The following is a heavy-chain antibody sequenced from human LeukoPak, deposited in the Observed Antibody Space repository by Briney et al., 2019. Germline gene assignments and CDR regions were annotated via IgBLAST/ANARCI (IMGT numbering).Heavy chain of an antibody. CDR1: GFTFSSYA. D-gene: IGHD1-1*01. CDR2: ISGSGGST. CDR3: AKDPGNNNWSYWYFDI. Sequence: GGSLRLSCAASGFTFSSYAMTWVRQAPGKGLEWVSSISGSGGSTYYADSVKGRFTISRDNSKNTLYLQMNSLRAEDTAVYYCAKDPGNNNWSYWYFDIWGRGTLVSVSS. V-gene: IGHV3-23*01. J-gene: IGHJ2*01.